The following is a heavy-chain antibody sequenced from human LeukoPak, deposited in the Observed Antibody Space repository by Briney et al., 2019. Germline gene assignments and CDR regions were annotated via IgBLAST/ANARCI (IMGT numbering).Heavy chain of an antibody. Sequence: SETLSLTCSVTGDSMSYYYWSWIRQPPGKGLEWIGYIYDSGSTSFNPSLKSRVTMSVDTSKNQFSLKLSSVTAADTAVYYCARDFYFTKTQNYDILTGNYTGFDYWGQGTLVTVSS. J-gene: IGHJ4*02. CDR2: IYDSGST. CDR3: ARDFYFTKTQNYDILTGNYTGFDY. CDR1: GDSMSYYY. D-gene: IGHD3-9*01. V-gene: IGHV4-59*12.